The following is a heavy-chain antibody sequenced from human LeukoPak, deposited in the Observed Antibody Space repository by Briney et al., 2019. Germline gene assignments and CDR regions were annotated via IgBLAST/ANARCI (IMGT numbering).Heavy chain of an antibody. CDR3: AISIVVVPAAIRENWFDP. Sequence: SETLSLTCTVSGGSISSYYWSWIRQPAGKGLEWIGRIYTSGSTNYNPSLKGRVTMSVDTSKNQFSLKLSSVTAADTAVYYCAISIVVVPAAIRENWFDPWGQGTLVTVSS. J-gene: IGHJ5*02. CDR2: IYTSGST. V-gene: IGHV4-4*07. CDR1: GGSISSYY. D-gene: IGHD2-2*02.